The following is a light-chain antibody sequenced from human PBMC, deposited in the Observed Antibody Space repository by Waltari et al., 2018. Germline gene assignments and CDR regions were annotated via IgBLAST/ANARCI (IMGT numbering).Light chain of an antibody. CDR1: SSNIGNND. J-gene: IGLJ3*02. Sequence: QSVLTQPPSMSGTPGQRVTISCSGSSSNIGNNDVCWYQQLPGTAPKLLIYNSDQRPSGVPDRFSGSTSGTSASLAISGLRSEDDGDYYCAAWDDSVTGEVFGGGTRLTVL. V-gene: IGLV1-47*01. CDR2: NSD. CDR3: AAWDDSVTGEV.